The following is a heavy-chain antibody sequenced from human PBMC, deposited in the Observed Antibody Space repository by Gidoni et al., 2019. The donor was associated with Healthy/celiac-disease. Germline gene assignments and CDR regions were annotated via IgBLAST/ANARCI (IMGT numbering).Heavy chain of an antibody. CDR1: GGTFSSYA. Sequence: QVQLVQSGAEVKKPGSSVKVSCKASGGTFSSYAISWVLQAPGQGLEWMGGIIPIFGTANYAQKFQGRVTITADESTSTAYMELRSLRSEETAVYYCARGVQGYCSSTRCYTLGFDPWGQGTLVTVSS. CDR3: ARGVQGYCSSTRCYTLGFDP. V-gene: IGHV1-69*01. CDR2: IIPIFGTA. J-gene: IGHJ5*02. D-gene: IGHD2-2*02.